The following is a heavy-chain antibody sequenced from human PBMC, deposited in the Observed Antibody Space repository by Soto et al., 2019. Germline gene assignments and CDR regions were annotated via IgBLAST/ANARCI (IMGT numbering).Heavy chain of an antibody. Sequence: QVNLLQSGAEVRKPGASVKVSCKASRHTFTRNFMHWVRQAPGQGLEGMGVINPDGAVTTNAQKLRGRVSLTRDMSTSIFTPELTCLRSADTAVYYCASKFSSGSFPYFDTWGQGSLIMVSS. D-gene: IGHD1-26*01. CDR1: RHTFTRNF. CDR2: INPDGAVT. V-gene: IGHV1-46*04. CDR3: ASKFSSGSFPYFDT. J-gene: IGHJ4*02.